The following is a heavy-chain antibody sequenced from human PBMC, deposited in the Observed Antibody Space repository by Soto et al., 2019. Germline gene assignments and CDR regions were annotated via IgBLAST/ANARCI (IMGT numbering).Heavy chain of an antibody. V-gene: IGHV4-30-4*01. Sequence: QVQLQESGPGLVKPSQTLSLTCTVSGGSISSGDYYWSWIRQPPGKGLEWIGYIYYSGSTYYNPSLKRRVTISVDTSTTQFSLKLSSVTAADTAVYYCARGEYSSSHPFDYWGQGTLVTVSS. J-gene: IGHJ4*02. CDR1: GGSISSGDYY. CDR2: IYYSGST. CDR3: ARGEYSSSHPFDY. D-gene: IGHD6-6*01.